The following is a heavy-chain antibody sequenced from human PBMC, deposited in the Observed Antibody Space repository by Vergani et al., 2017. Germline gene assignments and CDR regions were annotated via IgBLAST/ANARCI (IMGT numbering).Heavy chain of an antibody. CDR1: GFTFSSYA. Sequence: EVQLVESGGGLVQPGGSLRLSCSASGFTFSSYAMHWVRQAPGQGLEYVSAISSNGGSTYYADSVKGRFTISRDNSKNTLYLQMSSLRAEDTAVYYCVKGGYCSSTSCYVSYYGMDVWGQGTTVTVSS. V-gene: IGHV3-64D*06. CDR3: VKGGYCSSTSCYVSYYGMDV. D-gene: IGHD2-2*01. CDR2: ISSNGGST. J-gene: IGHJ6*02.